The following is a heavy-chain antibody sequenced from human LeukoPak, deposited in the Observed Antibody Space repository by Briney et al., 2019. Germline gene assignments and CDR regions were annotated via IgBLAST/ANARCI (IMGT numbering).Heavy chain of an antibody. Sequence: PSGTLSLTCAVSGGFISHDNWWSWVRQVPGKGLEWIGEIHHSGTSNYNPSLKSRVSISVDKSRNQFSLRLSSVTAADTAVYYCASNGYYCIDVWGKGTTVTVSS. D-gene: IGHD2-8*01. J-gene: IGHJ6*03. CDR2: IHHSGTS. CDR3: ASNGYYCIDV. V-gene: IGHV4-4*02. CDR1: GGFISHDNW.